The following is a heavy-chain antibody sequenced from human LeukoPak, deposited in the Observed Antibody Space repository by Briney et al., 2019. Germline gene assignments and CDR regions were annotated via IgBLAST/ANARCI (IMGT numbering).Heavy chain of an antibody. CDR1: GFTFSSYG. V-gene: IGHV3-33*01. CDR2: IWYDGSNK. Sequence: GGSLRLSCAASGFTFSSYGMHWVRQAPGKGLEWVAVIWYDGSNKYYADSVKGRFTISRDNPKNTLYLQMNSLRAEDTALYYCAPEVWELQGASDIWGQGTMVTVSS. CDR3: APEVWELQGASDI. J-gene: IGHJ3*02. D-gene: IGHD1-26*01.